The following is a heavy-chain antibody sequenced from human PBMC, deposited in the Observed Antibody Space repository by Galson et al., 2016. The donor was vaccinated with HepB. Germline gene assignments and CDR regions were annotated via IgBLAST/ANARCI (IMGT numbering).Heavy chain of an antibody. CDR1: XXSFXXXF. V-gene: IGHV4-34*01. CDR2: ITHSGXX. D-gene: IGHD5-24*01. J-gene: IGHJ4*02. Sequence: ETXXLTCAVXXXSFXXXFXXXIRXXXGKGXEWIGEITHSGXXNFXPXLKSRFAISVDTSKNHFSLKVNSVTAADTAVYYCGRGERDDWPIGRFWGQGTLVTVS. CDR3: GRGERDDWPIGRF.